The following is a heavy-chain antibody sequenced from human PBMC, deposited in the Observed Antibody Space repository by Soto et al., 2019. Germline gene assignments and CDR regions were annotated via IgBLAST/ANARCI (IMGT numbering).Heavy chain of an antibody. Sequence: PSETLSLTCTVSGGPISSSSCYWGWIRQPPGKGLEWIGSIYYSGSTYYNPSLKSRVTISIDMSKKQFSLRLSSVTAADTAVYYCARGAPRGIIHDFDSWGQGSLVTVSS. V-gene: IGHV4-39*07. J-gene: IGHJ4*02. CDR3: ARGAPRGIIHDFDS. D-gene: IGHD3-10*01. CDR1: GGPISSSSCY. CDR2: IYYSGST.